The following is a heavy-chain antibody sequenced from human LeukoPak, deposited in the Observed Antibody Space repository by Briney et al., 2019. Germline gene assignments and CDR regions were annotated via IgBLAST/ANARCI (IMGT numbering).Heavy chain of an antibody. CDR3: ARDWGGAAAGPVFGY. CDR1: GFTFSSYW. D-gene: IGHD6-13*01. CDR2: IKQDGTEQ. Sequence: PGGSLRLSCAASGFTFSSYWMSWVRQAPGKGLEWVANIKQDGTEQYYVDSVKGRFSISSDNAKNSLYLQMNSLRAEDTALYYCARDWGGAAAGPVFGYWGQGTLVTVSS. J-gene: IGHJ4*02. V-gene: IGHV3-7*01.